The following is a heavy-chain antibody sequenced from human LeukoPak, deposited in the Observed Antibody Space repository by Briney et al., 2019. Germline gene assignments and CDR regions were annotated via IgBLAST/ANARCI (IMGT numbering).Heavy chain of an antibody. Sequence: GGSLRLSCAASGFTVSSNYMSWVRQAPGKGLEWVSAISGSGGSTYYADSVKGRFTISRDNSKNTLYLQMNSLRAEDTAVYYCAGMATIRTIRWGQGTLVTVSS. CDR1: GFTVSSNY. D-gene: IGHD5-12*01. J-gene: IGHJ4*02. V-gene: IGHV3-23*01. CDR2: ISGSGGST. CDR3: AGMATIRTIR.